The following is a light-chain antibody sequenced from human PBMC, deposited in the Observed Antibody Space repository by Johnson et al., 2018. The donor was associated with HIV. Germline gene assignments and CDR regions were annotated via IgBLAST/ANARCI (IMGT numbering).Light chain of an antibody. Sequence: HSVLTQPPSVSAAPGQKVTISCSGSSSNIGNNYVSWYQQLPGTAPKLLIYDNNKRPSGIPDRFSGSKSGTSATLGITGLQTGDEADYYCGTWDSSLSVYVFGTWTKVSVL. CDR2: DNN. CDR1: SSNIGNNY. CDR3: GTWDSSLSVYV. J-gene: IGLJ1*01. V-gene: IGLV1-51*01.